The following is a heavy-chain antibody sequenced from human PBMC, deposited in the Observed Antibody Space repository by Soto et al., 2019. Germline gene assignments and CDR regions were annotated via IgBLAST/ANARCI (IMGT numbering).Heavy chain of an antibody. CDR2: INSDGSVS. J-gene: IGHJ6*03. CDR3: ARGDCGGGTCYSLAGSFYYYMDV. Sequence: EVQLVESGGGLVQPGGSLRLSCAASGFTFSNYWMYWVRQAPGEGLVWVSRINSDGSVSSYADSVKGRLTISRDNVKNTLYLQMDSLRAEDTAVYYCARGDCGGGTCYSLAGSFYYYMDVWGKGTTVTVFS. CDR1: GFTFSNYW. D-gene: IGHD2-15*01. V-gene: IGHV3-74*01.